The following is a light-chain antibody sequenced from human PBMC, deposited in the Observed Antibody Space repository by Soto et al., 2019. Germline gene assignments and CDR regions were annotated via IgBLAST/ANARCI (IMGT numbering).Light chain of an antibody. Sequence: QSVLTQPASVSGSPGQSITISCTGSTSDVGGYNYVSWYQQHPGKAPKLMIYEVSKRPSGVPDRFSGSKSGNTASLTVSGLQAEDEADYYCSSYAGSNNLVFGGGTQVTVL. CDR1: TSDVGGYNY. CDR3: SSYAGSNNLV. CDR2: EVS. V-gene: IGLV2-8*01. J-gene: IGLJ2*01.